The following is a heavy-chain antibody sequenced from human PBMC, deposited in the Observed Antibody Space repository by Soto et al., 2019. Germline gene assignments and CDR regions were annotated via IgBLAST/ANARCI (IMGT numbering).Heavy chain of an antibody. CDR2: IYYSGST. CDR1: GGSISSSGYY. D-gene: IGHD2-15*01. Sequence: ETLSLTCTVSGGSISSSGYYWDWIRQPPGKGLEWIGGIYYSGSTYYNPSLKTRVTISVDTSKNQFSLELRSVTAADTAIYYCVREDKGNWFDPWGQGTLVTVSS. J-gene: IGHJ5*02. V-gene: IGHV4-39*02. CDR3: VREDKGNWFDP.